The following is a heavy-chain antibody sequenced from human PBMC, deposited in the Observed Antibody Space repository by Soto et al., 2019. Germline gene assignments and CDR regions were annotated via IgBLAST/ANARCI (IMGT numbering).Heavy chain of an antibody. D-gene: IGHD1-26*01. J-gene: IGHJ4*02. Sequence: SETLSLTCTVSGGSISSSRYYWGWIRQPPGKGLEWIGSIYYSGSTYYNPSLKSRVTISVDTSKTQFSLNVSSATAADTAVYYCARQLATNSGRIDYWGQGTLVTVSS. CDR2: IYYSGST. CDR1: GGSISSSRYY. CDR3: ARQLATNSGRIDY. V-gene: IGHV4-39*01.